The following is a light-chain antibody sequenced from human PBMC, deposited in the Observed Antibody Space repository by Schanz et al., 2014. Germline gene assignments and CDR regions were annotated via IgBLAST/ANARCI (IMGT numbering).Light chain of an antibody. CDR2: AAS. CDR1: QDISTY. Sequence: DIQMTQSPSSLSASVGDRVTITCRASQDISTYLAWFQQKPGKAPKSLIYAASNLQNGVPSKFSGSGSGTDFTLTISSLEPEDFAVYYCQQRSNWPPAVTFGQGTRLEIK. J-gene: IGKJ5*01. V-gene: IGKV1-16*02. CDR3: QQRSNWPPAVT.